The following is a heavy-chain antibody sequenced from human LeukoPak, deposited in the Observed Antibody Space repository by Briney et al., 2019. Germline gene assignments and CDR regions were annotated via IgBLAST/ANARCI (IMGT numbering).Heavy chain of an antibody. D-gene: IGHD1-1*01. V-gene: IGHV3-11*06. CDR2: INKSGSDT. J-gene: IGHJ4*02. CDR3: ARVGATGTADY. Sequence: PGGSLRLSCAAFGFTFSDYYMSWIRQAPGKGLEWVSYINKSGSDTNFADSVKGRFTISRDNAENSLYLQMNSLRAEDTAVYYCARVGATGTADYWGQGTLVTVSS. CDR1: GFTFSDYY.